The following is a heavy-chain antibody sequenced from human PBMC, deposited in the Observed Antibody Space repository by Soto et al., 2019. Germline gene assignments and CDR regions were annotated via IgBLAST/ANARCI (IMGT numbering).Heavy chain of an antibody. J-gene: IGHJ3*02. CDR2: IIPILGIA. D-gene: IGHD3-3*01. CDR3: ARSFGVVPHAFDI. Sequence: QVQLVQSGAEVKKPGSSVKVSCKASGGTFSSYTISWVRQAPGQGLEWMGRIIPILGIANYAQKFQGRVTINADKSTSTAYMELSSLRSEDTVVYYCARSFGVVPHAFDIWGQGTMVTVSS. CDR1: GGTFSSYT. V-gene: IGHV1-69*02.